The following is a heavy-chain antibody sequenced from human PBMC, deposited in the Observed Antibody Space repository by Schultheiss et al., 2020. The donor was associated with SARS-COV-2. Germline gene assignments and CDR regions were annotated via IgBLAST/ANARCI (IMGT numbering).Heavy chain of an antibody. V-gene: IGHV4-34*01. J-gene: IGHJ4*02. CDR1: GFTVSSNY. Sequence: GSLRLSCAASGFTVSSNYMSWVRQAPGKGLEWIGEINHSGSTNYNPSLKSRVTISVDTSKNQFSLKLSSVTAADTAMYYCARGRSRGTVVTDSYYFDYWGQGTLVTVSS. CDR3: ARGRSRGTVVTDSYYFDY. D-gene: IGHD4-23*01. CDR2: INHSGST.